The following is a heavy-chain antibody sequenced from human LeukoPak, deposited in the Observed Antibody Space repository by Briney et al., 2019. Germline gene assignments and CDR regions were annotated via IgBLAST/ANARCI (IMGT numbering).Heavy chain of an antibody. CDR3: ARAASPYYYGSGSYYSRFDY. D-gene: IGHD3-10*01. CDR2: TYYRSKWYT. J-gene: IGHJ4*02. V-gene: IGHV6-1*01. CDR1: GDSVSSNSAA. Sequence: SQTLSLTCDISGDSVSSNSAAWDWIRQSPSRGLEWLGRTYYRSKWYTDYAVSVKSRIRINPDTSQNQFSLQLNSVTPEDTAVYYCARAASPYYYGSGSYYSRFDYWGQGTLVTVSS.